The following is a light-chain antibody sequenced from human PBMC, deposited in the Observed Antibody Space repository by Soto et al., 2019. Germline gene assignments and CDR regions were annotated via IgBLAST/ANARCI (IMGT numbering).Light chain of an antibody. CDR1: QDITDY. CDR3: QQSEALVLS. Sequence: DIRMTQSPSSLSASVGDRVTITCQASQDITDYLHWYQQKPGKAPRLLIYDASNLETGVPSRFSGSGSGTDFTFTITSLQPEDTATYYCQQSEALVLSFGGGTKVEIK. J-gene: IGKJ4*01. V-gene: IGKV1-33*01. CDR2: DAS.